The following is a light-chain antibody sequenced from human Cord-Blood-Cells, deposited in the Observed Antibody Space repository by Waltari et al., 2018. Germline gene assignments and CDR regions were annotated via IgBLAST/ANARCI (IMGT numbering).Light chain of an antibody. J-gene: IGKJ1*01. CDR3: MQALQTPT. V-gene: IGKV2-28*01. CDR2: LGS. Sequence: DIVMTQSPLSLPVTPGEPASISCRSSQSLLHSNGYNYLDWYLQKPGQSPQLLIYLGSNRASGVPHRFSGSGSGTDFTLKISRVEAEDVGVYYCMQALQTPTFGQGTKVEIK. CDR1: QSLLHSNGYNY.